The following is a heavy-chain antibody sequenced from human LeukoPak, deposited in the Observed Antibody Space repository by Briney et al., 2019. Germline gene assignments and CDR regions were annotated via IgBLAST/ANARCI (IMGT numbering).Heavy chain of an antibody. J-gene: IGHJ4*02. CDR2: IIPIFGTA. CDR3: ARGLKPEYSSGWHEPDY. CDR1: GGTFSGYA. V-gene: IGHV1-69*05. D-gene: IGHD6-19*01. Sequence: SVKVSCKASGGTFSGYAISWVRQAPGQGLEWMGGIIPIFGTANYAQKFQGRVTITTDESTSTAYMELSSLRSEDTAVYYCARGLKPEYSSGWHEPDYWGQGTLVTVSS.